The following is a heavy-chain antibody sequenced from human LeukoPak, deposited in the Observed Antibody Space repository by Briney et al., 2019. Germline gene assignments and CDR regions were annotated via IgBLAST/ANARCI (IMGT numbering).Heavy chain of an antibody. V-gene: IGHV4-4*07. CDR3: ARRRTTGWHAFDI. CDR1: GGSISSYY. CDR2: IYTSGST. D-gene: IGHD2/OR15-2a*01. Sequence: SETLSLTCTVSGGSISSYYWSWIRQPAGKGLEWIGRIYTSGSTNYNPSLKSRVIMSADTSKNQFSLKVYSVTAADTAVYFCARRRTTGWHAFDIWGQGTTVTVSS. J-gene: IGHJ3*02.